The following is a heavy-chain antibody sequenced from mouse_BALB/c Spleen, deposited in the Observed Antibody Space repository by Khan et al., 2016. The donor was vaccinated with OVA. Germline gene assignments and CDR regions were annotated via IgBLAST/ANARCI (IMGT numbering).Heavy chain of an antibody. D-gene: IGHD2-14*01. Sequence: VQLKQSGPELVKPGASVKVSCKASGYAFTSYSLYWVKQSHGKSLEWIGYIDPYNGGTSYNQKFKGKATLTVDKSSTSAYMHLNSLTSEDSADYYCARGGYGGFAYWGQGTLVTVSA. CDR1: GYAFTSYS. J-gene: IGHJ3*01. V-gene: IGHV1S135*01. CDR3: ARGGYGGFAY. CDR2: IDPYNGGT.